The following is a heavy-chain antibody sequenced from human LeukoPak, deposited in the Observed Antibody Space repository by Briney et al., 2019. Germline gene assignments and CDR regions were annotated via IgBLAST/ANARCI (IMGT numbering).Heavy chain of an antibody. Sequence: ASVKVSCKASGYTFTSYAMNWVRQAPGQGLEWMGWINPNSGGTNYAQKFQGRVTMTRDTSISTAYMELSRLRSDDTAVYYCARVNDCSGGSCYSRYNWFDPWGQGTLVTVSS. D-gene: IGHD2-15*01. CDR2: INPNSGGT. CDR3: ARVNDCSGGSCYSRYNWFDP. J-gene: IGHJ5*02. CDR1: GYTFTSYA. V-gene: IGHV1-2*02.